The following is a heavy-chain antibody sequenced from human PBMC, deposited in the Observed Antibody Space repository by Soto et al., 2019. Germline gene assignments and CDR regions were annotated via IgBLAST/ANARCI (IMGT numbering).Heavy chain of an antibody. J-gene: IGHJ6*02. CDR3: AREATFYYSGMDV. CDR1: GYTFTNYY. V-gene: IGHV1-46*01. D-gene: IGHD1-1*01. Sequence: QVQLVQSGAEVKKPGASVKVSCKASGYTFTNYYMHWVRQAPGQGPEWMGVINPSGGRTTYAQKFQDRVTLTREKSTSTVYRELSSLRSEDTAVYYCAREATFYYSGMDVWGRGTTVTVSS. CDR2: INPSGGRT.